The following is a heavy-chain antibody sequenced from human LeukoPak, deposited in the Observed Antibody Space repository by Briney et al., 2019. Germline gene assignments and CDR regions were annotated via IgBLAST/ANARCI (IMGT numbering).Heavy chain of an antibody. CDR2: IRSKANNYAT. D-gene: IGHD3-10*01. V-gene: IGHV3-73*01. Sequence: GGSLRLSCAASGFTFGGSSVHWVRQASGKGLEWVARIRSKANNYATAYDASVKGRFTISRDDSKNTASLHMNSLKTDDTAVYYCAMQRMVRGVTYHYYYMDVWGKGTTVTVSS. CDR1: GFTFGGSS. J-gene: IGHJ6*03. CDR3: AMQRMVRGVTYHYYYMDV.